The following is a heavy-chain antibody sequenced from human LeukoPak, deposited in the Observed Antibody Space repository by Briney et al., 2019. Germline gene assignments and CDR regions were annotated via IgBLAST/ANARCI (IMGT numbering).Heavy chain of an antibody. V-gene: IGHV4-34*01. CDR3: ARGPPMTYYFDY. CDR2: INHSGST. D-gene: IGHD3-22*01. Sequence: PSETLSLTCAVYGGSFSGYYWSWIRQPPGKGLEWIGEINHSGSTNYNPSLTSRVTISVDTSKNQFSLKLSSVTAADTAVYYCARGPPMTYYFDYWGQGTLVTVSS. CDR1: GGSFSGYY. J-gene: IGHJ4*02.